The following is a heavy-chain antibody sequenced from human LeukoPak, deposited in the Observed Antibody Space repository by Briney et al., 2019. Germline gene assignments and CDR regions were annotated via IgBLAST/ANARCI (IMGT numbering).Heavy chain of an antibody. J-gene: IGHJ4*02. D-gene: IGHD2-2*01. V-gene: IGHV3-33*01. CDR1: GFTFSSYG. CDR2: IWYDGSNK. CDR3: ARSVVVPAAIIDY. Sequence: GGSLRLSCAASGFTFSSYGAHWVRQAPGKGLEWVAVIWYDGSNKYYADSVKGRFTISRDNSKNTLYLQMNSLRAEDTAVYYCARSVVVPAAIIDYWGQGTLVTVSS.